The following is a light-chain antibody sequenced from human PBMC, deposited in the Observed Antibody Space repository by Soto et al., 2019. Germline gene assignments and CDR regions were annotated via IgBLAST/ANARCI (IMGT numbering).Light chain of an antibody. CDR1: QSVSKY. Sequence: DIQMTQSPSSLSASVGDRVTITCRSSQSVSKYLNWYQQKAGKAPKLLIYAASTLQSGVPSRFSGSASATDFTLTIRSLQPEDFSTYHCQQGYKVPPLTFGEGTKVEIK. V-gene: IGKV1-39*01. CDR2: AAS. CDR3: QQGYKVPPLT. J-gene: IGKJ4*01.